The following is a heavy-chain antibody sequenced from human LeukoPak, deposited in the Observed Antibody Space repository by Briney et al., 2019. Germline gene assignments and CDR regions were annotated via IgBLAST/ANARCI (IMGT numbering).Heavy chain of an antibody. V-gene: IGHV4-59*04. CDR1: GGSISSYY. Sequence: PSETLSLTCTVSGGSISSYYWSWIRQPPGKGLEWIGFIYYSGSTYYNPSLKSRVTISVDTSKNQFSLKLSSVTAADTAVYHCARRSYESRGYYNYWGQGTLVTVSS. J-gene: IGHJ4*02. D-gene: IGHD3-22*01. CDR2: IYYSGST. CDR3: ARRSYESRGYYNY.